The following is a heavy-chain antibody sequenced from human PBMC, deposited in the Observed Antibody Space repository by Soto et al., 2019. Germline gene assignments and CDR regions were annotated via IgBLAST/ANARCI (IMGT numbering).Heavy chain of an antibody. CDR3: TTLGHYYDSSPLDV. V-gene: IGHV3-15*07. Sequence: GGSLRLSCAASGFTFSNAWMNWVRQAPGKGLEWVGRSKSKTDGGTTDYGAPVKGRFTISRDDSQNTLYLQMNSLKTEDTAAYYCTTLGHYYDSSPLDVWGQGTTVTVSS. D-gene: IGHD3-22*01. CDR1: GFTFSNAW. CDR2: SKSKTDGGTT. J-gene: IGHJ6*02.